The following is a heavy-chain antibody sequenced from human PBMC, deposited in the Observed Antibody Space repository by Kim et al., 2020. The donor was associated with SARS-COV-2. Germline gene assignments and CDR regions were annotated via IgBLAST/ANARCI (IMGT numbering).Heavy chain of an antibody. CDR1: GGSFSCYY. V-gene: IGHV4-34*01. J-gene: IGHJ4*02. CDR3: ARARSYSHTYLDY. Sequence: SETLSLTCAVSGGSFSCYYWSWIRQPPGKGLEWIGEINHSGSTNYNPSLKSRVTISVDTSKNQFSLKLSSVTAADTAVYYCARARSYSHTYLDYWGQGTLVTVSS. D-gene: IGHD1-26*01. CDR2: INHSGST.